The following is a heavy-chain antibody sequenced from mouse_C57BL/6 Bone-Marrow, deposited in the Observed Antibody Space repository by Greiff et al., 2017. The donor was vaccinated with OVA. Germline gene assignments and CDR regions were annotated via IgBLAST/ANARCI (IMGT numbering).Heavy chain of an antibody. CDR1: GFNIKDDY. J-gene: IGHJ3*01. CDR3: TTGSPWFAY. CDR2: IDPETGDT. V-gene: IGHV14-4*01. Sequence: VQLQQSGAELVRPGASVKLSCTASGFNIKDDYMHWVKQRPEQGLEWIGWIDPETGDTEYASKFQGKATITADNSSNTASLQHSSLTSEDTAVYYCTTGSPWFAYGGQGTLVTVSA.